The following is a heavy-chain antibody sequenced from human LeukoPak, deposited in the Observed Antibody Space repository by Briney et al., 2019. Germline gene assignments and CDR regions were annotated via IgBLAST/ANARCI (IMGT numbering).Heavy chain of an antibody. J-gene: IGHJ5*02. V-gene: IGHV1-2*02. CDR3: ARMVMVRGVSQGGWFDP. CDR2: INPNSGGT. D-gene: IGHD3-10*01. Sequence: ASVKVSCKASGYTFTGYYMHWVRQAPGQGLEWMGWINPNSGGTNYAQKFQGRVTMTRDTSISTAYMELSRLGSDDTAVYYCARMVMVRGVSQGGWFDPWGQGTLVTVSS. CDR1: GYTFTGYY.